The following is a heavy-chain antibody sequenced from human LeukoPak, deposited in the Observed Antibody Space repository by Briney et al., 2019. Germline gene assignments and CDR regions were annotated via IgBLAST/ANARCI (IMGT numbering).Heavy chain of an antibody. CDR3: AKSDRREFDP. CDR1: GFTFSGSA. Sequence: GGSLKLSCAASGFTFSGSAMHWVRQASGKGLEWVGRIRSKANSYATAYAASVKGRFTISRDDSKNTAYLQMNSLRAEDTAVYYCAKSDRREFDPWGQGTLVTVSS. J-gene: IGHJ5*02. CDR2: IRSKANSYAT. V-gene: IGHV3-73*01.